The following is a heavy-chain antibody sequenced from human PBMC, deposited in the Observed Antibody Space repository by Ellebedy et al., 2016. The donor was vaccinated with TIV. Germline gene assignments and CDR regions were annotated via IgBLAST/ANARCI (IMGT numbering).Heavy chain of an antibody. CDR2: IYPGDSNI. J-gene: IGHJ4*02. D-gene: IGHD6-13*01. CDR1: GYNFTNSW. CDR3: ARYRSIAAGEYDS. V-gene: IGHV5-51*01. Sequence: GESLKISCKGSGYNFTNSWIGWVRQMPGKGLEWMGNIYPGDSNIRYSPSFQGQVTISADKSISTAYLQWNSLKASDTAMYYCARYRSIAAGEYDSWGQGTLVTVSS.